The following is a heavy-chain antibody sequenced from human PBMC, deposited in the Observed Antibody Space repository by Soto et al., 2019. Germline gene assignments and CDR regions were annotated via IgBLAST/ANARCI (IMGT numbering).Heavy chain of an antibody. V-gene: IGHV3-23*01. CDR3: AKLTPAVWRVYYYYGMDV. CDR1: GFTFSSYA. Sequence: EVQLLESGGGLVQPGGSLRLSCAASGFTFSSYAMSWVRQAPGKGREWVSAISGSGGSTYYADSVKGRFTISRDNSKNTLYLQMNSLRAEDTAVYYCAKLTPAVWRVYYYYGMDVWGQGTTVTVSS. CDR2: ISGSGGST. J-gene: IGHJ6*02. D-gene: IGHD6-19*01.